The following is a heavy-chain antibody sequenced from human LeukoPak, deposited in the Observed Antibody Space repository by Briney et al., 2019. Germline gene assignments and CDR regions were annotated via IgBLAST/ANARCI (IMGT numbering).Heavy chain of an antibody. CDR2: IYHSGST. V-gene: IGHV4-38-2*02. CDR3: ARADYSSTWSHDYYYMDV. D-gene: IGHD6-13*01. Sequence: SETLSLTCTVSGGSIRSYYWSWIRQPPGKGLEWIGSIYHSGSTYYNPSLKSRVTISVDTSKNQFSLKLSSVTAADTAVYYCARADYSSTWSHDYYYMDVWGKGTTVTVSS. CDR1: GGSIRSYY. J-gene: IGHJ6*03.